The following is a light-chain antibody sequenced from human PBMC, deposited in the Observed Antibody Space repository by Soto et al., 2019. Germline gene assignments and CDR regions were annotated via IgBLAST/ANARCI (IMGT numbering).Light chain of an antibody. CDR1: QSVSSN. Sequence: EVVMTQSPVTLSLSPGERATLSCRASQSVSSNVAWYQQKPGQAPRLLIYQTSARATGIPGRFSGSGSGTEFTLTISSLQPEDFAVYYCQQYYKWPLTFGGGTKVDI. CDR3: QQYYKWPLT. CDR2: QTS. J-gene: IGKJ4*01. V-gene: IGKV3-15*01.